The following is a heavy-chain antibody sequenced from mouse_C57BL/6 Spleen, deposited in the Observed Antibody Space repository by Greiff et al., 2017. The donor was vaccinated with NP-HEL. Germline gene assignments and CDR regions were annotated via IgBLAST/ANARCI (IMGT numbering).Heavy chain of an antibody. CDR3: ARDRIYYYGSSYGYFDV. CDR2: ISYSGST. CDR1: GYSITSGYD. J-gene: IGHJ1*03. Sequence: ESGPGMVKPSQSLSLTCTVTGYSITSGYDWHWIRHFPGNKLEWMGYISYSGSTNYNPSLKSRISITHDTSKNHFFLKLNSVTTEDTATYYCARDRIYYYGSSYGYFDVWGTGTTVTVSS. V-gene: IGHV3-1*01. D-gene: IGHD1-1*01.